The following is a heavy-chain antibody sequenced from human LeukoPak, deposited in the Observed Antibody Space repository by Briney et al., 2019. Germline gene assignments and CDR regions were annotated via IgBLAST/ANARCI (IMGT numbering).Heavy chain of an antibody. V-gene: IGHV4-39*01. CDR2: IYYSGST. CDR3: ARLYYDSSGYYQICYFDY. J-gene: IGHJ4*02. CDR1: GGSISSSSYY. D-gene: IGHD3-22*01. Sequence: SETMSLTCTVSGGSISSSSYYWGWIRQPPGKGLEWFGSIYYSGSTYYNPSLKSRVTISVHTSKNQFSLNLSSVTAADTAVYYCARLYYDSSGYYQICYFDYWGQGTLVTVSS.